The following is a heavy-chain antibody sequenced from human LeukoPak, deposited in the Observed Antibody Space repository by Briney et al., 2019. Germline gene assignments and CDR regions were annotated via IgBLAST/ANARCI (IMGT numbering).Heavy chain of an antibody. CDR1: GFTFSDYY. J-gene: IGHJ4*02. CDR2: ISSSGTTI. CDR3: ARRRDSGSLQHFDY. Sequence: AGGSLRLSCAASGFTFSDYYMSWIRQAPGKGPEWVSYISSSGTTIYYADSVKGRFTISRDNAKNSLYLQMNSLRAEDTAVYYCARRRDSGSLQHFDYWGQGTLVTVS. D-gene: IGHD1-26*01. V-gene: IGHV3-11*01.